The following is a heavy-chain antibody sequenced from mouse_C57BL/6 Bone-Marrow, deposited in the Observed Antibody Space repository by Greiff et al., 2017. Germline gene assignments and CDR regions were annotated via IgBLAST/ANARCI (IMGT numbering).Heavy chain of an antibody. V-gene: IGHV5-6*01. Sequence: EVKLQESGGDLVKPGGSLKLSCAASGFTFSSYGMSWVRQTPDKRLEWVATISSGGSYTYYPDSVKGRFTISRDNDKNTLYLQMSSLKSEETAMYYCARHVDYGSSSHWYFDVWGTGTTVTVSS. CDR1: GFTFSSYG. D-gene: IGHD1-1*01. CDR2: ISSGGSYT. J-gene: IGHJ1*03. CDR3: ARHVDYGSSSHWYFDV.